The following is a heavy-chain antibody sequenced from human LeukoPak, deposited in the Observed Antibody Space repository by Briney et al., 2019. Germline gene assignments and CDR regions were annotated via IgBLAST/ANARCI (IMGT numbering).Heavy chain of an antibody. Sequence: GGSLRLSGAASGFTFSSYAMSWVRQAPGKGLEWVSAISGSGGSTYYADSVKGRFTISRDNSKNTLYLQMNSLRAEDTAVYYCAKYAIPGIAAAGPFDPWGQGTLVTVSS. D-gene: IGHD6-13*01. J-gene: IGHJ5*02. V-gene: IGHV3-23*01. CDR3: AKYAIPGIAAAGPFDP. CDR2: ISGSGGST. CDR1: GFTFSSYA.